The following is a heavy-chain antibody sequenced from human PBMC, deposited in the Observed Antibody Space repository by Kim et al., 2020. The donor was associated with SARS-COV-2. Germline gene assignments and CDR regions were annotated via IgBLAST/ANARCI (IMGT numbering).Heavy chain of an antibody. D-gene: IGHD5-18*01. CDR2: ISYDGSNK. CDR3: AKDAADTAAYYYYYGMDV. J-gene: IGHJ6*02. CDR1: GFTFSSYG. Sequence: GGSLRLSCAASGFTFSSYGMHWVRQAPGKGLEWVAVISYDGSNKYYADSVKGRFTISRDNSKNTLYLQMNSLRAEDTAVYYCAKDAADTAAYYYYYGMDVWGHGTTVTVSS. V-gene: IGHV3-30*18.